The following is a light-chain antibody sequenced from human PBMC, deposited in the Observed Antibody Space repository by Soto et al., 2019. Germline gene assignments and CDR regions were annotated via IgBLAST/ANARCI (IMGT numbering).Light chain of an antibody. V-gene: IGKV3-20*01. Sequence: ETVLTQSPGTLSLSPGERATLSCRASQSVGSSYLAWYQQKPGQAPRLLIYGASYRATGIPDRFSGSGSGTFFTLTISRLEPEDFAVYYCQQYGSSYAFGQGTKLEIK. CDR2: GAS. CDR3: QQYGSSYA. J-gene: IGKJ2*01. CDR1: QSVGSSY.